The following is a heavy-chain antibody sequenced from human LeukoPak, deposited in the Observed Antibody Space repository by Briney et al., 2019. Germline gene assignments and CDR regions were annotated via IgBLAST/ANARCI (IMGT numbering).Heavy chain of an antibody. CDR3: TTDLGTYYHGSQRLIPIDY. CDR2: IKSKTDGETT. V-gene: IGHV3-15*01. D-gene: IGHD3-10*01. CDR1: GFTFTNAW. Sequence: GGSLRLSCVDSGFTFTNAWMSWVSQAPGKGLEWIGRIKSKTDGETTNYAEPVRGRFTISRDDSKSAVYLQMNSLKIEDTAVYYCTTDLGTYYHGSQRLIPIDYWGQGTLVTVSS. J-gene: IGHJ4*02.